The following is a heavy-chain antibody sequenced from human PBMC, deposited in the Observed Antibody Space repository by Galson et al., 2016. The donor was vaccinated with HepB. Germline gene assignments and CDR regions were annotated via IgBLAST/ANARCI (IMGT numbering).Heavy chain of an antibody. J-gene: IGHJ2*01. CDR1: GFTFSSYS. CDR3: ARDFLGIVGRYFDL. Sequence: SLRLSCAASGFTFSSYSMNWVRQAPGKGLEWVSSISSSSSYICYADSVKGRFTISRDNAKKSLYLQMNSLRAEDTAVYYCARDFLGIVGRYFDLWGRGTLVTVSS. CDR2: ISSSSSYI. D-gene: IGHD7-27*01. V-gene: IGHV3-21*01.